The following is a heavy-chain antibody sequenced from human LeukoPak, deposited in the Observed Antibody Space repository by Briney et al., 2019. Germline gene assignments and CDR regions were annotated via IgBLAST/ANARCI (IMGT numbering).Heavy chain of an antibody. CDR2: IYTSGST. CDR1: GGSISSGDYY. J-gene: IGHJ4*02. Sequence: SETLSLTCTVSGGSISSGDYYWSWIRQPAGKGLEWIGRIYTSGSTNYNPSLKSRVTMSVDTSKNQFSLKLTSVTAADTAVYYCAREAAAGTFYFDHWGQGTLVTVSS. CDR3: AREAAAGTFYFDH. V-gene: IGHV4-61*02. D-gene: IGHD6-13*01.